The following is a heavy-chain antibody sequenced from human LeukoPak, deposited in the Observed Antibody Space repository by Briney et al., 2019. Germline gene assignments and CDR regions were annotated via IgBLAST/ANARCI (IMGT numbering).Heavy chain of an antibody. CDR3: VRYFDWLSTLDY. CDR2: ISAYNGNT. V-gene: IGHV1-18*01. Sequence: ASVKVSCKASGYTFTSYGISWVRQAPGQGLEWMGWISAYNGNTNYAQKLQGRVTMTTGTSTSTAYMELRSLRSDDTAVYYCVRYFDWLSTLDYWGQGTLVTVSS. J-gene: IGHJ4*02. D-gene: IGHD3-9*01. CDR1: GYTFTSYG.